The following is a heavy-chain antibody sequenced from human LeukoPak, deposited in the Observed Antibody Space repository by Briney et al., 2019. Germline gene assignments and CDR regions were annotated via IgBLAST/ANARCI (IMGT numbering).Heavy chain of an antibody. CDR3: AKGGYSGYDAFFDY. CDR2: ISYDGRNT. Sequence: GGSLRLSCAASGFSFSSYGMHWVRQAPGKGLEWVAVISYDGRNTYYADSMKGRFTISRDNSRNTLFLQMNSLRAEDTAVYYCAKGGYSGYDAFFDYWGQGTLVTVSS. CDR1: GFSFSSYG. J-gene: IGHJ4*02. V-gene: IGHV3-30*18. D-gene: IGHD5-12*01.